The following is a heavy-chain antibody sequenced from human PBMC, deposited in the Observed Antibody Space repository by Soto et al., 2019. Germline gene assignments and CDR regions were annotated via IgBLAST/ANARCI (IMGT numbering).Heavy chain of an antibody. CDR3: AHPRGYGVFDAVDI. CDR2: ISSSGGTT. CDR1: GFIFSTYA. V-gene: IGHV3-23*01. D-gene: IGHD4-17*01. Sequence: GGSLRLSCTASGFIFSTYAMNWVRQAPGEGLEWVSAISSSGGTTFYAESVRGRFTISRDNSVNTLYLQMSSLRTEDTAVYYCAHPRGYGVFDAVDIWGQGTMVTVSS. J-gene: IGHJ3*02.